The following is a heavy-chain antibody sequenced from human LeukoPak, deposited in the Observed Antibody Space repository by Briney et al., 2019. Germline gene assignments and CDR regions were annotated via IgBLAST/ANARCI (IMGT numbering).Heavy chain of an antibody. D-gene: IGHD4-11*01. V-gene: IGHV1-2*02. CDR3: ARDDTVQNDAFDI. CDR1: GYTFTGYY. J-gene: IGHJ3*02. CDR2: INPNSGGT. Sequence: ASVKVSCKASGYTFTGYYMHWVRQAPGQGLEWMGWINPNSGGTNYAQKFQGRVTMTRDTSISTAYMELSRLRSDDTAVYYCARDDTVQNDAFDIWGQGTMVTVSS.